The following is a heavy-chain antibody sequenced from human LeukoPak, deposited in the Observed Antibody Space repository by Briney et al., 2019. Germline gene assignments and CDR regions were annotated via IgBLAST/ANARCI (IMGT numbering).Heavy chain of an antibody. D-gene: IGHD7-27*01. Sequence: SETLSLTCTVSGGSISSGGYYWSWIRQPPGKGLEWIGYIYHSGSTYYNPSLKSRVTISVDRSKNQFSLKLSSVTAADTAVYYCARDNWGRRFDYWGQGTLVTVSS. CDR2: IYHSGST. V-gene: IGHV4-30-2*01. CDR1: GGSISSGGYY. J-gene: IGHJ4*02. CDR3: ARDNWGRRFDY.